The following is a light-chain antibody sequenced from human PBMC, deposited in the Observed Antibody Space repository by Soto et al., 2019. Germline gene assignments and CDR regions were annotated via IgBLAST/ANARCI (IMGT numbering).Light chain of an antibody. V-gene: IGLV1-47*01. J-gene: IGLJ2*01. CDR3: AAWDDSLSVV. CDR2: KND. CDR1: SSNVGSNS. Sequence: QPVLTQPPSASGTPGQRVTISCSGVSSNVGSNSVCWYQQLPGTAPKLLIYKNDQRPSGVPDRFSGSKSGTSASLAISGLRSEDEAEYYCAAWDDSLSVVFGGGTKLTVL.